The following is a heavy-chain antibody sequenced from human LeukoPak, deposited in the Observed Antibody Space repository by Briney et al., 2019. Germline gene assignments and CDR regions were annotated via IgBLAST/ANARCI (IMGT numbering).Heavy chain of an antibody. CDR2: IYYSGST. Sequence: SETLSLTCTVSGGSISSSSYYWGWIRQPPGKGLEWIGSIYYSGSTYYNPSLKSRVTISVDTSKNQFSLKLSSVTAADTAVHYCASLGYCSSTSCYVFAYWGQGTLVTVSS. CDR3: ASLGYCSSTSCYVFAY. D-gene: IGHD2-2*01. V-gene: IGHV4-39*01. J-gene: IGHJ4*02. CDR1: GGSISSSSYY.